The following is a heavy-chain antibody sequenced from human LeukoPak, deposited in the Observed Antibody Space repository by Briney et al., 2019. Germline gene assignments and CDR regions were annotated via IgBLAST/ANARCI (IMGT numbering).Heavy chain of an antibody. CDR2: ITQGGSTI. D-gene: IGHD3-16*01. CDR3: ARSRGKYFQR. Sequence: GGSLRLSCEASGFTFSSYDMNWVRQAPGKGLQWISHITQGGSTIYYADSVKGRFTIFRENAKSSLYLQMDSLRVEDTAIYYRARSRGKYFQRWGQGTLVTVSS. V-gene: IGHV3-48*03. CDR1: GFTFSSYD. J-gene: IGHJ1*01.